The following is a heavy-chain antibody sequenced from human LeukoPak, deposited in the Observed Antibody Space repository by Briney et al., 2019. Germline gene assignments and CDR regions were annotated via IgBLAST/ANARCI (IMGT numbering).Heavy chain of an antibody. CDR1: RFTFNNYA. J-gene: IGHJ4*02. D-gene: IGHD1-1*01. CDR3: AKETQLTVSALFDY. V-gene: IGHV3-23*01. Sequence: GESLRLSCAASRFTFNNYAMSWVRQAPGKGLEWVSAISGSGGSTFYADSVKGRFTISRDSSKNTLFLQVNSLRAEDTAVYYCAKETQLTVSALFDYWGQGTLVTVSS. CDR2: ISGSGGST.